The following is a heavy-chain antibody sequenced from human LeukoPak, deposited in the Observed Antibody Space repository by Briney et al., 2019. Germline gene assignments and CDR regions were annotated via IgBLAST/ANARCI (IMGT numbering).Heavy chain of an antibody. V-gene: IGHV3-30*18. J-gene: IGHJ4*02. CDR2: ISYDGSNK. D-gene: IGHD6-19*01. CDR3: AKPYSSGLYYFDY. Sequence: GGSLRRSCAASGFTFSSYGMHWVRQAPGKGLEWLAVISYDGSNKYYADSVKGRFTISRDNSKNTLYLQMNSLRAEDTAVYYCAKPYSSGLYYFDYWGQGTLVTVSS. CDR1: GFTFSSYG.